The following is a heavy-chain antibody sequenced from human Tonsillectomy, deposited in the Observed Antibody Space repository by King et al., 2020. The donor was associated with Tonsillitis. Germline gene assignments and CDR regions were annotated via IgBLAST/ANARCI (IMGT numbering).Heavy chain of an antibody. CDR1: GYPFSTFG. CDR2: ISTYNGNT. D-gene: IGHD3-22*01. J-gene: IGHJ4*02. CDR3: ARNRATMIAYYFDY. V-gene: IGHV1-18*01. Sequence: QLVQSGAEVKVPGASVKVSCKASGYPFSTFGINWVRQAPGQGLEWMGWISTYNGNTNYPQKLQGRVTMTTDTSTSTAYMELRSLRSDDTAVYYCARNRATMIAYYFDYWGQGTLVTVSP.